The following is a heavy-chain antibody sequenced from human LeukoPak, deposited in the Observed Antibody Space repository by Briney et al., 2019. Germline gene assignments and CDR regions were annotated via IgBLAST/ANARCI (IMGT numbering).Heavy chain of an antibody. Sequence: PGGSLRLSSAASGFTFSSYWMHWVRQAPGKGLVWVSRINSDGSSTNYADSVKGRFTISRDNAKNTLSLQMSSLRAEDTAVYYCARVPITLAGTKDAKYFQHWGQGTLVTVSS. CDR2: INSDGSST. CDR3: ARVPITLAGTKDAKYFQH. D-gene: IGHD6-19*01. CDR1: GFTFSSYW. J-gene: IGHJ1*01. V-gene: IGHV3-74*01.